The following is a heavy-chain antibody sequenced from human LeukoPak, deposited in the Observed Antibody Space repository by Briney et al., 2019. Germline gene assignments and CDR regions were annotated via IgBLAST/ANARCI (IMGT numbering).Heavy chain of an antibody. CDR2: ISSSGSTI. J-gene: IGHJ4*02. CDR1: GFTFSSYG. V-gene: IGHV3-48*04. Sequence: GGSLRLSCAASGFTFSSYGMHWVRQAPGKGLEWVSYISSSGSTIYYADSVKGRFTISRDNAKNSLYLQMNSLRAEDTAVYYCARDRAVFGVVIKSLDYWGQGTLVTVSS. CDR3: ARDRAVFGVVIKSLDY. D-gene: IGHD3-3*01.